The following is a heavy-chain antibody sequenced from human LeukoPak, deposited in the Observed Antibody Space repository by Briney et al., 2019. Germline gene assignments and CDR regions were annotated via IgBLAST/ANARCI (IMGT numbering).Heavy chain of an antibody. J-gene: IGHJ4*02. CDR1: GXTFSSYA. CDR2: ISSNGGST. V-gene: IGHV3-64D*09. D-gene: IGHD3-3*01. Sequence: GGSLRLSCSASGXTFSSYAMYWVRQAPGKGLEYVSAISSNGGSTYYADSVKGRFTISRDNSKNTLYLQMSSLRAEDTAVYYCVKGEAGYDFWSGYYDYWGQGALVAVSS. CDR3: VKGEAGYDFWSGYYDY.